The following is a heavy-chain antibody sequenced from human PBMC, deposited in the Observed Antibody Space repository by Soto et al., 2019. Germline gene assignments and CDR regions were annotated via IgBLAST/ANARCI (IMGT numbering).Heavy chain of an antibody. V-gene: IGHV4-30-4*01. J-gene: IGHJ2*01. Sequence: QVQLQESGPGLVKPSETLSLTCTVSGGSISGGVYYWSWIRQPPGKVLEWIGYIYASGSTYYNPSLKSRVTISVDTSNNQFYLRLTSVTAADSAVYYCAREVIPLTTDWYFDLWGRGTLVTVSP. D-gene: IGHD4-17*01. CDR2: IYASGST. CDR3: AREVIPLTTDWYFDL. CDR1: GGSISGGVYY.